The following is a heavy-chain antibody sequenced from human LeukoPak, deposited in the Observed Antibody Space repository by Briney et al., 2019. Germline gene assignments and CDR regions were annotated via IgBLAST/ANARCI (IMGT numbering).Heavy chain of an antibody. J-gene: IGHJ6*02. V-gene: IGHV3-21*01. CDR2: ISSSSSDI. D-gene: IGHD6-19*01. CDR3: ARDQWLVHPEGVDYYYGMDV. CDR1: GFTFSSYS. Sequence: GGSLRLSCAASGFTFSSYSMNWVRQAPGKGLEWVSSISSSSSDIYYADSVKGRFTISRDNAKNSLYLQMNSLRAEDTAVYYCARDQWLVHPEGVDYYYGMDVWGQGTTVTVSS.